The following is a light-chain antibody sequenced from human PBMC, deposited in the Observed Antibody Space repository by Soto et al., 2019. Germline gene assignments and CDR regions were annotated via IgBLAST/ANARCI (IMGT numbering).Light chain of an antibody. CDR2: KAF. Sequence: DIQMTQSPSTLSATVGDRVTITCRASPSISGWLAWYQQNPGKAPKLLIYKAFTIEGGVLSRFSGSGSGTEFTLDFSSVQPDDFATNYCQQYDNYGSWTFGQETQVEIK. CDR1: PSISGW. CDR3: QQYDNYGSWT. J-gene: IGKJ1*01. V-gene: IGKV1-5*03.